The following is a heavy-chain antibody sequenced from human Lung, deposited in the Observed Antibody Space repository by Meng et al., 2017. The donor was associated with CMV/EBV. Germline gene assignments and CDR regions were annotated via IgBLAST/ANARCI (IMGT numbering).Heavy chain of an antibody. J-gene: IGHJ4*02. D-gene: IGHD3-3*01. Sequence: ASVKVSCKTSGYTFTDYYVHWVRQAPGQGLEWMGIINPNCGTTRYAQKFQGRVTMTRDTSTSTVYMELSSLRSEDTAVYYCARSPTITIFGVIRTSYFDYWDQGTPVTVSS. CDR1: GYTFTDYY. CDR3: ARSPTITIFGVIRTSYFDY. CDR2: INPNCGTT. V-gene: IGHV1-46*01.